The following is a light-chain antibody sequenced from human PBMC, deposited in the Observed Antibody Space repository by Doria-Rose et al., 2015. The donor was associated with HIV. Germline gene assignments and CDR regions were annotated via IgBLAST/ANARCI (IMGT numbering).Light chain of an antibody. J-gene: IGKJ1*01. Sequence: TQSPGTLSLSPGERATLSCRASQSFSSTYLAWYQQKSGQAPSLLIYDGSTRATGIPDRFSASGSGTDFTLTINRLEPEDFALYYCHQYGTSWTFGQGTKVE. CDR1: QSFSSTY. CDR3: HQYGTSWT. V-gene: IGKV3-20*01. CDR2: DGS.